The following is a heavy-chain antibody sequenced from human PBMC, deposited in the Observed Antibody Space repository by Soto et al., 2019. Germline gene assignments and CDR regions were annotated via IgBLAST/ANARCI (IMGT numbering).Heavy chain of an antibody. J-gene: IGHJ4*02. D-gene: IGHD1-26*01. V-gene: IGHV1-69*13. CDR1: GGTFSSYA. CDR3: ASLVGATAYDFDH. Sequence: ASVKVSCKASGGTFSSYAISWVRQAPGQGLEWMGGIIPIFGTANYAQKFQGRVTITADESTSTAYMELSSLRSEDTAVYYCASLVGATAYDFDHWGQGNLVTVSS. CDR2: IIPIFGTA.